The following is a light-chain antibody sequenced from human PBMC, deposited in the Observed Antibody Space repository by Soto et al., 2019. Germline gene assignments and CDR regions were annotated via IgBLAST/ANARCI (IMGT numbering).Light chain of an antibody. CDR2: DAS. CDR1: QSVSSY. Sequence: EIVLTQSPATLFLSPGERATLSCRASQSVSSYLAWYQQKPGQAPRLLIYDASNRATGIPARFSGSGSGTDFTLTISSLEPEDFAVYYCQQRSNWPLYPFGQGTKLEIK. CDR3: QQRSNWPLYP. J-gene: IGKJ2*01. V-gene: IGKV3-11*01.